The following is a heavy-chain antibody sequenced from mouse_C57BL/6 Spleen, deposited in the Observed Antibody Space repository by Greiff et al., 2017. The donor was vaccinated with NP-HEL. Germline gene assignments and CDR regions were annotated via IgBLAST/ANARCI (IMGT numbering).Heavy chain of an antibody. D-gene: IGHD2-4*01. J-gene: IGHJ4*01. V-gene: IGHV1-62-2*01. CDR2: FYPGSGSI. CDR3: ARHEDRDYDYDYAMDY. CDR1: GYTFTEYT. Sequence: QVQLQQSGAELVKPGASVKLSCKASGYTFTEYTIHWVKQRSGQGLEWIGWFYPGSGSIKYNEKFKDKATLTADKYSSTVYMELSRLTSEDSAVYFCARHEDRDYDYDYAMDYWGQGTSVTVSS.